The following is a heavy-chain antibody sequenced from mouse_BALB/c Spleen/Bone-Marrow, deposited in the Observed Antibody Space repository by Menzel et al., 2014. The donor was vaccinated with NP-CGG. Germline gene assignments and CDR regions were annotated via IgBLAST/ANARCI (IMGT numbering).Heavy chain of an antibody. J-gene: IGHJ3*01. CDR3: TRYDLTTRAFAY. CDR1: GYSITSYW. Sequence: QVHVKQSGAELVRPGASVKLSCKASGYSITSYWMNWVKQRPGQGLEWIGMIHLSDSESRLNQKFKDKATLTVDKSSSTAYMQLSSPTSEDSAVYYCTRYDLTTRAFAYWGQGTLVTVSA. V-gene: IGHV1-61*01. CDR2: IHLSDSES. D-gene: IGHD3-3*01.